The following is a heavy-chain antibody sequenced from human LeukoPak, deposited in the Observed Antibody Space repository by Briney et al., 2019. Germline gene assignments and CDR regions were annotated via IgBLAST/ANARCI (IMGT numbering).Heavy chain of an antibody. D-gene: IGHD3-22*01. J-gene: IGHJ4*02. CDR3: ARAPGDYDSRGYRTYYFDH. CDR1: GGSFSGYY. V-gene: IGHV4-34*01. Sequence: SETLSLTCAVYGGSFSGYYWSWIRQPPGKGLEWIGEINHSGSTNYNPSLKSRVTISVDTSKNQFSLRLSSVTAADTAVYYCARAPGDYDSRGYRTYYFDHWGQGTLVTVSS. CDR2: INHSGST.